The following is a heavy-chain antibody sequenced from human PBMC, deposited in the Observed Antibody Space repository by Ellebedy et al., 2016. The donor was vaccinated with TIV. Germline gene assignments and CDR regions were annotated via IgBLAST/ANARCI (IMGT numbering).Heavy chain of an antibody. D-gene: IGHD6-19*01. J-gene: IGHJ4*02. CDR1: RYTFTSYY. CDR2: INAGNGNT. V-gene: IGHV1-3*01. Sequence: ASVKVSXKASRYTFTSYYMHWVRQAPGQRLEWMGWINAGNGNTKYSQKFQGRVTITRDTSASTAYMELSSLRSEDTAVYYCARYSSVFDSGFDYWGQGTLVTVSS. CDR3: ARYSSVFDSGFDY.